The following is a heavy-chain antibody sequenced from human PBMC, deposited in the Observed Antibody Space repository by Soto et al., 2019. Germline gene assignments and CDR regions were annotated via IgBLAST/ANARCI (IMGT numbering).Heavy chain of an antibody. CDR1: GYTFTSNC. Sequence: ASVKVSCKASGYTFTSNCLHCVRQAPGRGLEWMGVINPTGGSTTYAQKFQGRLTMTRDTSTSTVYMELGSLRSEDMAVYYCAKGSTIAAHLWWFYPWGQGTQVPVSS. CDR3: AKGSTIAAHLWWFYP. J-gene: IGHJ5*02. CDR2: INPTGGST. V-gene: IGHV1-46*01. D-gene: IGHD6-6*01.